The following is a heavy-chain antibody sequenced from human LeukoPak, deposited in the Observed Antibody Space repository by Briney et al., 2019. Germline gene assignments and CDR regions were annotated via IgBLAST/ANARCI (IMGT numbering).Heavy chain of an antibody. CDR3: ARLEYSESYFDR. J-gene: IGHJ4*02. V-gene: IGHV4-39*07. CDR2: MYYSGST. D-gene: IGHD1-26*01. CDR1: GGSISSSSYY. Sequence: SETLSLTCTVSGGSISSSSYYWGWIRQPPGKGLEWIGSMYYSGSTYYNPSLKSRVTISVDRTKNQFSLELSSVTAADTALYYCARLEYSESYFDRWGQGTLVTVSS.